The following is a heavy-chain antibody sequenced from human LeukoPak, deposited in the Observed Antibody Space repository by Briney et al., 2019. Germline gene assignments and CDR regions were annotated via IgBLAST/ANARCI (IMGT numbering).Heavy chain of an antibody. D-gene: IGHD1-26*01. CDR1: GGTFSSYA. Sequence: SVKVSCKASGGTFSSYAISWVRQAPGQGLEWMGGIIPIFGTANYAQKFQGRVTITADESTSTAYMELSSLRSEDTAVYYCARETKELLDAFDIWGQGTMVTVSS. V-gene: IGHV1-69*13. CDR3: ARETKELLDAFDI. CDR2: IIPIFGTA. J-gene: IGHJ3*02.